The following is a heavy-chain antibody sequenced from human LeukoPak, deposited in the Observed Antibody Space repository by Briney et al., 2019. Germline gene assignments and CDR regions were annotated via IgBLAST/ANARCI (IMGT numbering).Heavy chain of an antibody. J-gene: IGHJ4*02. CDR3: ARQTYGSGSYYNLDC. Sequence: PSETLSLTCSVSGGSISSSTSYWGWIRQPPGKGLEWIGTIYYSGSTYYNPSLKSRVTISVDTSKNQFSLKLGSVTAADTAVYYCARQTYGSGSYYNLDCWGQGTLVNVSS. CDR1: GGSISSSTSY. CDR2: IYYSGST. V-gene: IGHV4-39*01. D-gene: IGHD3-10*01.